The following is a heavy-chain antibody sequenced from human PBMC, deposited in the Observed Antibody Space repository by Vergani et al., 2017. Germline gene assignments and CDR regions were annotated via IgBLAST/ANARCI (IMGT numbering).Heavy chain of an antibody. D-gene: IGHD4/OR15-4a*01. CDR3: ARAEGLYDYFDY. CDR1: GFTFSSYG. CDR2: IWYDGSNK. J-gene: IGHJ4*02. Sequence: QVQLVESGGGVVQPGGSLRLSCAASGFTFSSYGMHWVRQAPGKGLEWVAVIWYDGSNKYYADSVKGRFTISRDNSKNTLYLQMNSLRAEDTAVYYCARAEGLYDYFDYWGQGTLVTVSS. V-gene: IGHV3-33*01.